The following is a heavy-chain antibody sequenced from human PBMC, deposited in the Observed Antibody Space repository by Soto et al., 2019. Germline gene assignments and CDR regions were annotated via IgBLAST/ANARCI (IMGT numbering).Heavy chain of an antibody. J-gene: IGHJ6*02. CDR3: ARVPRTYYYDSSGYYPWYYGMDV. D-gene: IGHD3-22*01. CDR2: INHSGST. V-gene: IGHV4-34*01. Sequence: QVQLQQWGAGLLKPSETLSLTCAVYGGSFSGYYWSWIRQPPGKGLEWIGEINHSGSTNYNPSLKSRVTISVDTSKKQFALKLSSVTAADTAVYYCARVPRTYYYDSSGYYPWYYGMDVWGQGTTVTVSS. CDR1: GGSFSGYY.